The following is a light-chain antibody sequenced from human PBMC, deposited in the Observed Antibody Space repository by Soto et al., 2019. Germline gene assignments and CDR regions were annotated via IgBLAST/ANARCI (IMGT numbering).Light chain of an antibody. V-gene: IGKV1-8*01. CDR2: SAS. CDR1: QGISSN. J-gene: IGKJ1*01. CDR3: QQYYSYPRT. Sequence: AIRMTQSPSSLSASTGDRVTITCRASQGISSNLAWYQQKPGNAPNLLIYSASTLQSGVPSRFNGSGSGTDFTLTISCLQSEDFATYYCQQYYSYPRTFGHGTKVDIK.